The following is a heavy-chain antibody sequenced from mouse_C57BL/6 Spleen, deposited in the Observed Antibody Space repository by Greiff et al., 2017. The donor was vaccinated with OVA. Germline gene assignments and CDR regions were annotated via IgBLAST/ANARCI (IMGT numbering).Heavy chain of an antibody. CDR2: IDPSDSYT. D-gene: IGHD2-1*01. V-gene: IGHV1-69*01. CDR1: GYTFTSYW. J-gene: IGHJ2*01. CDR3: AREDGNYYFDY. Sequence: VQLQQPGAELVMPGASVKLSCKASGYTFTSYWMHWVKQRPGQGLEWIGEIDPSDSYTNYNQKFKGKSTLTVDKSSSTAYMQLSSLTSEDSAVYYCAREDGNYYFDYWGQGTTLTVSS.